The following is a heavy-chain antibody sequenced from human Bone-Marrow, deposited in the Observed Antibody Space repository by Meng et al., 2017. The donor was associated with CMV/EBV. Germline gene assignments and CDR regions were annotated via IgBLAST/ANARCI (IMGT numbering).Heavy chain of an antibody. Sequence: GGSLRLSCAASGFTFSDYYMTWIRQAPGKGLEWVSYISDSGTTMYYADSVKGRFTISRDNAKNSLYLQMSSLRVEDTAVYFCARDGVHCGGDCYSVYWGQGTLVTVSS. CDR3: ARDGVHCGGDCYSVY. CDR2: ISDSGTTM. V-gene: IGHV3-11*04. CDR1: GFTFSDYY. J-gene: IGHJ4*02. D-gene: IGHD2-21*01.